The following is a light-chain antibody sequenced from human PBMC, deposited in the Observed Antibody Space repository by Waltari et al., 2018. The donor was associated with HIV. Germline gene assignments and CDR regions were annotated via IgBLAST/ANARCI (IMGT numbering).Light chain of an antibody. CDR2: QDT. CDR3: QAWDSDTVV. CDR1: KLGDKY. V-gene: IGLV3-1*01. Sequence: SYELAQPPSVSVSPGQTASITCSADKLGDKYACWYQQKPGQSPVLVIYQDTRRPSGIPARVSGSNSGNTATLTISGTQAMDEADYYCQAWDSDTVVFGGGTKLTVL. J-gene: IGLJ2*01.